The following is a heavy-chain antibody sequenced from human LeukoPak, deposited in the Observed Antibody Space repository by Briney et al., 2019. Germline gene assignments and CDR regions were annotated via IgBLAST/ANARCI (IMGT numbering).Heavy chain of an antibody. CDR1: GFTFSSYA. J-gene: IGHJ6*04. CDR3: AKCVAGPYYYYYGMDV. CDR2: ISGSGGST. D-gene: IGHD3-10*01. V-gene: IGHV3-23*01. Sequence: GGSLGLSCAASGFTFSSYAMSWVRQAPGKGLEWVSAISGSGGSTYYADSVKGRFTISRDNSKNTLYLQMNSLRAEDTAVYYCAKCVAGPYYYYYGMDVWGKGTTVTVSS.